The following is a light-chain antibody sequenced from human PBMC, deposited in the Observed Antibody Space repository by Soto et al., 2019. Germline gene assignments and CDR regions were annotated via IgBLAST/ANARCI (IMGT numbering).Light chain of an antibody. Sequence: DIQMTQSPSTLSASVGDRVTITCRASQSISSWLAWYQQKPGTAPKLLIYKASTLQTGVPSRFSGSGSGTEFTLTISSLQPDDFATYYCQQYNDNCTFGQGTKVDIK. CDR1: QSISSW. V-gene: IGKV1-5*03. J-gene: IGKJ1*01. CDR3: QQYNDNCT. CDR2: KAS.